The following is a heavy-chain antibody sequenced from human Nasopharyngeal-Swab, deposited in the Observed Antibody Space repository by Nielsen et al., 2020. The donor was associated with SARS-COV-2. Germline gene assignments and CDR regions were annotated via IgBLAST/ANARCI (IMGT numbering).Heavy chain of an antibody. D-gene: IGHD4-23*01. CDR3: TRPLGATVVTALTGYYYYMDV. CDR1: GFTFSGSA. J-gene: IGHJ6*03. Sequence: GGSLRLSCAASGFTFSGSAMHWVRQASGKGLEWVGRIRSKANSYATAYAASVKGRSTISRDDSKNTAYLQMNSLKTEDTAVYYCTRPLGATVVTALTGYYYYMDVWGKGTTVTVSS. CDR2: IRSKANSYAT. V-gene: IGHV3-73*01.